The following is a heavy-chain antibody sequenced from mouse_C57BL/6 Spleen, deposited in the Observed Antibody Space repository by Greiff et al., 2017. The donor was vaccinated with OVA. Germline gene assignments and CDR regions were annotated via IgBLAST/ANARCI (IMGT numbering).Heavy chain of an antibody. CDR1: GYTFTSYW. J-gene: IGHJ1*03. Sequence: QVQLQQPGPELVKPGASVKLSCKASGYTFTSYWMHWVKQRPGQGLEWIGNINPSNGGTNYNEKFKGKATLTADKSSSTAYMQLSSLTSEDSAVYFCARRGDYGYFDVWGTGTTVTVSS. V-gene: IGHV1-53*01. CDR3: ARRGDYGYFDV. CDR2: INPSNGGT.